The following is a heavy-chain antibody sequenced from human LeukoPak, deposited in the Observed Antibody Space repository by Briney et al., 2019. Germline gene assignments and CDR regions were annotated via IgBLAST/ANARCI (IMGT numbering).Heavy chain of an antibody. D-gene: IGHD4-23*01. CDR2: ISSSGSTI. V-gene: IGHV3-11*01. CDR3: ARYQGSVTVVTPSPLDY. CDR1: GFTFSDYY. J-gene: IGHJ4*02. Sequence: PGGSLRLSCAASGFTFSDYYMSSIRQAPGKGLEWVSYISSSGSTIYYADPVKGRFTISRDNAKNSLYLQMNSLRAEDTAVYYCARYQGSVTVVTPSPLDYWGQGTLVTVSS.